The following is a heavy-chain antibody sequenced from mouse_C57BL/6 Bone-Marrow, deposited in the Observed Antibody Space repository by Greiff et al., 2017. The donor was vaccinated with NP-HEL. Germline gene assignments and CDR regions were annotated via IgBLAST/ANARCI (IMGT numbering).Heavy chain of an antibody. CDR1: GFTFSSYG. D-gene: IGHD1-1*01. CDR2: ISSGGSYT. Sequence: DVLLVESGGDLVKPGGSLKLSCAASGFTFSSYGMSWVRQTPDKRLEWVATISSGGSYTYYPDSVKGRFTISRDNAKNTLYLQMSSLTSEDTAMYSCARHPYYCGSSYAMDYWGQGTSVTVSS. V-gene: IGHV5-6*01. J-gene: IGHJ4*01. CDR3: ARHPYYCGSSYAMDY.